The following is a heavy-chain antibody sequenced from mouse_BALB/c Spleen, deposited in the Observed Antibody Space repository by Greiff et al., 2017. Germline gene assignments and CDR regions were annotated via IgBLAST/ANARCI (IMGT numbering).Heavy chain of an antibody. D-gene: IGHD1-2*01. CDR2: INPGSGGT. CDR1: GYAFTNYL. V-gene: IGHV1-54*01. CDR3: AITTASAY. Sequence: VQLQQSGAELVRPGTSVKVSCKASGYAFTNYLIEWVKQRPGQGLEWIGVINPGSGGTNYNEKFKGKATLTADKSSSTAYMQLSSLTSDDSAVYFCAITTASAYWGQGTLVTVSA. J-gene: IGHJ3*01.